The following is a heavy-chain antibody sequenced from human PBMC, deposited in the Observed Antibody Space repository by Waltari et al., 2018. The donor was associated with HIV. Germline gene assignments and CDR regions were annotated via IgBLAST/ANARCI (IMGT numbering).Heavy chain of an antibody. CDR1: GGSISSSSYY. J-gene: IGHJ4*02. CDR3: ARHGEGVPTFSFDY. Sequence: QLQLQESGPGLVKPSETLSLTCTVSGGSISSSSYYWGWIRQPPGKGLEWLGSIYYSGVTYYNPPIKSRVTISVDTSKNQFSLKLSSVTAADTAVYYCARHGEGVPTFSFDYWGQGTLVTVSS. V-gene: IGHV4-39*01. D-gene: IGHD2-2*01. CDR2: IYYSGVT.